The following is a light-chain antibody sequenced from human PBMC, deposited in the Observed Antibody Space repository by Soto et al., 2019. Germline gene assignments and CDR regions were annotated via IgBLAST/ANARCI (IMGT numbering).Light chain of an antibody. CDR2: RAS. J-gene: IGKJ4*01. Sequence: EIVLTQSPGTLSLSPGERATLSCRASQSVSSNYLAWYQQKPGQAPKVLIYRASSRATGIPDRFSGSGSGTDFTLTSSRLEPEDFAAYYCQQYGSSPLTFGGGTKVEIK. V-gene: IGKV3-20*01. CDR1: QSVSSNY. CDR3: QQYGSSPLT.